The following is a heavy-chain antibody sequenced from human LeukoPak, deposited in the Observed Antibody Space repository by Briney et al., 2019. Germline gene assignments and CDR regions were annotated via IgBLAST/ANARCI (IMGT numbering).Heavy chain of an antibody. D-gene: IGHD3-10*01. CDR3: ARAFYGSGSYYNFDY. Sequence: AGGSLRLSCAASGFTLSGYWMHWVRQAPGKGLVWVSRINSDGSSLTYADSVKGRFTVSRENAKNSLYLQMNSLRAGDTAVYYCARAFYGSGSYYNFDYWGQGTLVTVSS. J-gene: IGHJ4*02. CDR2: INSDGSSL. CDR1: GFTLSGYW. V-gene: IGHV3-74*01.